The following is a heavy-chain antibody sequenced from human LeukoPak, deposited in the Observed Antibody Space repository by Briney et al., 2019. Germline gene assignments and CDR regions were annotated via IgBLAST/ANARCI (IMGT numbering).Heavy chain of an antibody. CDR3: ARDTWVWAVNWFDP. CDR1: GCSISSYY. V-gene: IGHV4-59*01. D-gene: IGHD3-16*01. CDR2: IYYSGST. Sequence: SETLSLTCTGSGCSISSYYWGWIRQRPGKGLGGSGYIYYSGSTNYNPSLRSRVTISVDTSKNQFSLKLRSVTAADKAVYYCARDTWVWAVNWFDPWGQGTLVTVSS. J-gene: IGHJ5*02.